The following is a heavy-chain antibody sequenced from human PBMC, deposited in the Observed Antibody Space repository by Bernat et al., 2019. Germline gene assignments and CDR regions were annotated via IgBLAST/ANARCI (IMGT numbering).Heavy chain of an antibody. Sequence: EVQLVESGGGLVKPGGSLRLSCAASGFSFSTYSMNWVRQAPGKGLEWVSSISRTGIYIYYADSLKGRFTISRDNAENSLYLQMDSLRAEDTAVYYCARDPKNWKYGSTFDYWGQGTLVTVSS. CDR2: ISRTGIYI. CDR1: GFSFSTYS. D-gene: IGHD1-7*01. V-gene: IGHV3-21*01. CDR3: ARDPKNWKYGSTFDY. J-gene: IGHJ4*02.